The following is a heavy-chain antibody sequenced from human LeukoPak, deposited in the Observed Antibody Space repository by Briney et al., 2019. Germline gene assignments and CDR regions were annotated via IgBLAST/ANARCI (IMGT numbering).Heavy chain of an antibody. CDR1: GFTFSSYA. J-gene: IGHJ4*02. Sequence: PGRSLRLSCAASGFTFSSYAMHWVRQAPGKGLEWVSYISSSSSTIYYADSVKGRFTISRDNAKNSLYLQMNSLRAEDTAVYYCAREGGDYDQYYFDYWGQGTLVTVSS. CDR3: AREGGDYDQYYFDY. V-gene: IGHV3-48*01. D-gene: IGHD4-17*01. CDR2: ISSSSSTI.